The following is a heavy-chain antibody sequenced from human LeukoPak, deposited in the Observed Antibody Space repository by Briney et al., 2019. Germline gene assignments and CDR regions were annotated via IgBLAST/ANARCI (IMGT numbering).Heavy chain of an antibody. CDR3: ARENYFGMGV. Sequence: GGSLRLSCAASGFTFTSYWMHWVRQAPGKGLVWVSRIKSDGSSTGYVDSVKGRFTISRDNAKNTVYLQMNSLKAEDTAVYYCARENYFGMGVWGQGTTVTVSS. CDR1: GFTFTSYW. CDR2: IKSDGSST. V-gene: IGHV3-74*01. J-gene: IGHJ6*02.